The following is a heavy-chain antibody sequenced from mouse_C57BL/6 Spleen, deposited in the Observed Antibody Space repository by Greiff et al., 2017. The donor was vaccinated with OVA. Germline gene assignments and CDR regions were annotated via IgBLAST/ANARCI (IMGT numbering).Heavy chain of an antibody. CDR3: ARKSDGSLWFAY. V-gene: IGHV1-4*01. D-gene: IGHD1-1*01. Sequence: VQLQQSGAELARPGDSVKMSCKASGYTFTSYTLHWVKQRPGQGLEWIGYINPSSGYTKYKQKFKDKATLTADKSSSTAYMQLSSLTSEDSAVYYCARKSDGSLWFAYWGQGTLVTVAA. CDR2: INPSSGYT. J-gene: IGHJ3*01. CDR1: GYTFTSYT.